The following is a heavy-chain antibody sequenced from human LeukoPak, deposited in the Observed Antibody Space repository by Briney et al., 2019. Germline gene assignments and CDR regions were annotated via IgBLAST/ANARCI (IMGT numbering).Heavy chain of an antibody. D-gene: IGHD3-10*01. J-gene: IGHJ4*02. CDR1: GGSISSYY. CDR3: ARDLPSGPGGQGRFDY. CDR2: IYTSGST. V-gene: IGHV4-4*07. Sequence: PSETLSLTCTVSGGSISSYYWSWIRQPAGKGLEWIGRIYTSGSTDYNPSLKSRVTMSVDTSKNQFSLKLSSVTAADTAVYYCARDLPSGPGGQGRFDYWGQGTLVTVSS.